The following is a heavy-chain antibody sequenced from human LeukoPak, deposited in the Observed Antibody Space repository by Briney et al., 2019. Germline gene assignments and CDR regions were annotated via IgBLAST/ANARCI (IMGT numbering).Heavy chain of an antibody. CDR1: GYTFTSYD. Sequence: GASVKVSCKASGYTFTSYDINWVRQATGQGLEWMGWMNPNSGNTGYAQKFQGRVTITRNTSISTAYMELSSLRAEDTAVYYCARECGSSCGMDVWGQGTTVTVSS. D-gene: IGHD6-13*01. CDR3: ARECGSSCGMDV. CDR2: MNPNSGNT. J-gene: IGHJ6*02. V-gene: IGHV1-8*03.